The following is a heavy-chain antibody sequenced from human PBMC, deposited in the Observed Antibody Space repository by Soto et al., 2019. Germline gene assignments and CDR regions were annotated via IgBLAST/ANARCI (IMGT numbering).Heavy chain of an antibody. V-gene: IGHV1-8*01. D-gene: IGHD1-26*01. Sequence: GGPVKVSCKASGYSFTSLDINWVRQTAGQGLEWMGWMQPSTGRTGYAQKFQGRVTMTRDTSINTAYMELTTLTSDDTAFYYCARGVSAGVDYWGQGTLVTVSS. J-gene: IGHJ4*02. CDR1: GYSFTSLD. CDR3: ARGVSAGVDY. CDR2: MQPSTGRT.